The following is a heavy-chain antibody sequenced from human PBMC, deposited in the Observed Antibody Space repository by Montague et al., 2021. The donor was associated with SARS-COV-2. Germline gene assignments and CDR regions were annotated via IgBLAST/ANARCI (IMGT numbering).Heavy chain of an antibody. CDR3: TRAAWGVQDY. J-gene: IGHJ4*02. D-gene: IGHD3-10*01. Sequence: CAISGDSVSSNSVSWNWIRQSPSRGPEWLGRTYYRSKWSNEYALSVKSRITITPDTSKNQLSLQLTSVTPEDTAVYYCTRAAWGVQDYWGQGSLVTVSS. V-gene: IGHV6-1*01. CDR2: TYYRSKWSN. CDR1: GDSVSSNSVS.